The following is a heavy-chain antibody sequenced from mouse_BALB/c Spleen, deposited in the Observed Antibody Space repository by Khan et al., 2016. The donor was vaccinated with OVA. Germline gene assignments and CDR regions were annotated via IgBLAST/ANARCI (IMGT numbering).Heavy chain of an antibody. CDR3: ASHLTGSFAY. CDR1: GFTFSSYG. V-gene: IGHV5-6*01. CDR2: ISSDGSYT. D-gene: IGHD4-1*01. Sequence: EVELVESGGDLVKPGGSLKLSCAASGFTFSSYGMSWVRQTPDKRLEWVATISSDGSYTHYPDSVKGRFTISRDNVKNTLYLQMSSLQSEDTAMYYCASHLTGSFAYWGQGTLVTVSA. J-gene: IGHJ3*01.